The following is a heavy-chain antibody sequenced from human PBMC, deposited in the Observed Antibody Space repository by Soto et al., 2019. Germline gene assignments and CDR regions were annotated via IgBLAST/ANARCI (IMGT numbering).Heavy chain of an antibody. V-gene: IGHV4-4*07. Sequence: SETLSLTCTDSGGSISSYYWSWIRQPAGKGLEWIGRIYTSGSTNYNPSLKSRVTMSVDTSKNQFSLKLSSVTAADTAVYYCARGRREYSSSWYDVWDYWGQGTLVPVSS. CDR1: GGSISSYY. J-gene: IGHJ4*02. CDR3: ARGRREYSSSWYDVWDY. D-gene: IGHD6-13*01. CDR2: IYTSGST.